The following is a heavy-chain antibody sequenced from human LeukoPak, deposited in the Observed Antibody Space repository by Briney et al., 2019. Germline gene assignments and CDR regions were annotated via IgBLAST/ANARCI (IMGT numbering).Heavy chain of an antibody. Sequence: LTGGSLRLSCAGTGFTFSNYWMNWVRQAPGKGLEWVANIKEDGSRINYVDSVKGRFTISRDNAKNSVYLQMDNLRAEDTAVCYCVGSSGWLFDYWGQGILVAVSS. D-gene: IGHD6-19*01. CDR2: IKEDGSRI. CDR1: GFTFSNYW. J-gene: IGHJ4*02. CDR3: VGSSGWLFDY. V-gene: IGHV3-7*01.